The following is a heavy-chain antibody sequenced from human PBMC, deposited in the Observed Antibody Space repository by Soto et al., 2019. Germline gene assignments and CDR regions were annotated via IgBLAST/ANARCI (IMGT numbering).Heavy chain of an antibody. Sequence: GGSLRLSCAASGFTFSSYAMHWVRQAPGKGLEYVSAISTNGGSTYYADSVKDRSTISRDNSKNTIYLQMSSLRAEDTAVYYCARDIAAAGTSYYYYGMDVWGQGTTVTVSS. CDR3: ARDIAAAGTSYYYYGMDV. CDR1: GFTFSSYA. CDR2: ISTNGGST. D-gene: IGHD6-13*01. V-gene: IGHV3-64D*08. J-gene: IGHJ6*02.